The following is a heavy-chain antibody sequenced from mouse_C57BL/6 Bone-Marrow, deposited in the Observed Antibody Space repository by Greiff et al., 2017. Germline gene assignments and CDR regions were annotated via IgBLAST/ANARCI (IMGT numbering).Heavy chain of an antibody. V-gene: IGHV1-81*01. J-gene: IGHJ2*01. Sequence: VQLQQSGAELARPGASVKLSCKASGYTFTSYGISWVKQRTGQGLEWIGEIYPRSCNTYYNEKFKGKATLTGDKSSSTAYMELRSLTSEDSAVYFCASPQVITTVVGDYFDYWGQGTTLTVSS. CDR3: ASPQVITTVVGDYFDY. D-gene: IGHD1-1*01. CDR1: GYTFTSYG. CDR2: IYPRSCNT.